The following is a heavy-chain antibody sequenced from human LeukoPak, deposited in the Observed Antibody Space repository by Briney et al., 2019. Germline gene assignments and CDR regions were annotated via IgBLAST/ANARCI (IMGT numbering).Heavy chain of an antibody. J-gene: IGHJ6*03. CDR1: GFTFSDYY. CDR3: AREDTAMVTAYYYMDV. Sequence: GGSLRLSCAAAGFTFSDYYMSWIRQAPGKGLGWVSYISGGVSTIYYADSVKGRFTISRDNAKNSLYLQMNSLRAEDTAVYYCAREDTAMVTAYYYMDVWGKGTTVTVSS. D-gene: IGHD5-18*01. V-gene: IGHV3-11*04. CDR2: ISGGVSTI.